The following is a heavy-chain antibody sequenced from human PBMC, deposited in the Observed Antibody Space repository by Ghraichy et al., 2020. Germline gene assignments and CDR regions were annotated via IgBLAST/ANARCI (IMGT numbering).Heavy chain of an antibody. Sequence: SETLSLTFTVSGGSISNYYWNWIRQPPGKGLEWIGYIYHSGSTNYNPSLKTPVTISLDTSKDQFSLKLTAVTAADTAVYYCARGDDFWSGYQFWGQGILVTVSP. D-gene: IGHD3-3*01. CDR2: IYHSGST. CDR3: ARGDDFWSGYQF. J-gene: IGHJ4*02. CDR1: GGSISNYY. V-gene: IGHV4-59*01.